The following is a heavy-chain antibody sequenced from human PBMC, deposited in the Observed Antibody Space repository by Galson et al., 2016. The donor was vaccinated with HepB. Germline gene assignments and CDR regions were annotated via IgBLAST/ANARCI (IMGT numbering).Heavy chain of an antibody. J-gene: IGHJ3*02. CDR3: ARIPYGGNGPFDI. D-gene: IGHD4-23*01. CDR2: IQEDGRDK. CDR1: GFTFKNHW. Sequence: SLRLSCAASGFTFKNHWMNWVRQAPGKGLEWLANIQEDGRDKYYVASVKGRFTISRDNGKNSLYLQMISLGDEDTAVYYCARIPYGGNGPFDIWGQGTMVTVSS. V-gene: IGHV3-7*03.